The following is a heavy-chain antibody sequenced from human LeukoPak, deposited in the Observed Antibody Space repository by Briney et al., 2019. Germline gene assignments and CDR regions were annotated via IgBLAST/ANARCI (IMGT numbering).Heavy chain of an antibody. Sequence: GGSLRLSCAASGFTFSSYWMSWVRQAPGKGLEWVANIKQDGSEKYYVDSVKGRFTISRDNAKNSLYLQMNCLRAEDTAVYYCARDRGSSSWSPWGRGTLVTVSS. CDR2: IKQDGSEK. D-gene: IGHD6-13*01. J-gene: IGHJ5*02. V-gene: IGHV3-7*01. CDR1: GFTFSSYW. CDR3: ARDRGSSSWSP.